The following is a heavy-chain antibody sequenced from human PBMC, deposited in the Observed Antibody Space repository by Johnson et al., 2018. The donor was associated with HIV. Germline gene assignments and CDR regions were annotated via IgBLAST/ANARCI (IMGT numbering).Heavy chain of an antibody. J-gene: IGHJ3*02. Sequence: MQLVESGGGVVRPGGSLRLSCGASGFTFDDYGMSWVRQAPGKGLEWVSGINWNGGRTGYADSVRGRFTISRDNAKNSLFLQMNSLRAEDTAFYYCARQRGTGNSGAASEIWGQWTMVTVSS. V-gene: IGHV3-20*04. CDR1: GFTFDDYG. CDR3: ARQRGTGNSGAASEI. CDR2: INWNGGRT. D-gene: IGHD3/OR15-3a*01.